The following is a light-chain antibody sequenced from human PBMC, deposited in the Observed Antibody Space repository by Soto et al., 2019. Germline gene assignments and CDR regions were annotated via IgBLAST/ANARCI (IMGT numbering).Light chain of an antibody. V-gene: IGLV1-44*01. CDR1: SSNIGSNC. CDR3: AAWDDSLNGVV. J-gene: IGLJ2*01. Sequence: QSVLTQSPSASGTPGQRVTISCSGSSSNIGSNCVNWYRQLPGTAPKLLIYSNNQRPSGVPDRFSGSKSGTSASLAISGLQSEDEADYYCAAWDDSLNGVVFGGGTKVTVL. CDR2: SNN.